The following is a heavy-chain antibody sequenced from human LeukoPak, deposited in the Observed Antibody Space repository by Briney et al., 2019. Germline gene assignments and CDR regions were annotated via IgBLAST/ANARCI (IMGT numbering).Heavy chain of an antibody. Sequence: SETLSLTCAVYGGSFSGYYWSWIRQPPGKGLEWIGEINHSGSTNYNPSLKSRVTISVDTSKNQFFLKLSSVTAADTAVYYCATLTWGYYYGMDVWGQGTTVTVSS. CDR1: GGSFSGYY. CDR3: ATLTWGYYYGMDV. J-gene: IGHJ6*02. CDR2: INHSGST. D-gene: IGHD3-16*01. V-gene: IGHV4-34*01.